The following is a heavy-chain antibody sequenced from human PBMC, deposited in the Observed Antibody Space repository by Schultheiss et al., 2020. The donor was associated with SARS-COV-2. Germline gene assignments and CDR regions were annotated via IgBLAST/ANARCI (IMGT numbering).Heavy chain of an antibody. D-gene: IGHD6-6*01. Sequence: GGSLRLSCAASGFTFSSYWMSWVRQAPGKGLEWVSSISSSSSYIYYADSVKGRFTISRDNAKNSLYLQMNSLRAEDTAVYYCVIAARPNFDYWGQGTLVTVSS. CDR2: ISSSSSYI. J-gene: IGHJ4*02. CDR1: GFTFSSYW. V-gene: IGHV3-21*01. CDR3: VIAARPNFDY.